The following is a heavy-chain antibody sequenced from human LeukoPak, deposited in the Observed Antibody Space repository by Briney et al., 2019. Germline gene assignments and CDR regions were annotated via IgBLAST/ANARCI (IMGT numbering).Heavy chain of an antibody. V-gene: IGHV1-2*04. Sequence: ASVKVSCKASGYTFTGYYMHWVRQAPGQGLEWMGWINPNSGGTNYAQKFQGWVTMTRDTSISTAYMELSRLRSDNTAVYYCARGGITGTTRGPTRLNDAFDIWGQGTMVTVSS. CDR1: GYTFTGYY. J-gene: IGHJ3*02. CDR3: ARGGITGTTRGPTRLNDAFDI. D-gene: IGHD1-20*01. CDR2: INPNSGGT.